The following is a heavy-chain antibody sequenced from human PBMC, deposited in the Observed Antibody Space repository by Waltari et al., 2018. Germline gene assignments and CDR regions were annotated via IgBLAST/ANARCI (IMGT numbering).Heavy chain of an antibody. V-gene: IGHV1-24*01. CDR1: GYTLTELS. CDR2: FDTADGGT. CDR3: ATGGITMVRGVPY. D-gene: IGHD3-10*01. J-gene: IGHJ4*02. Sequence: QVQLVQSGAEVKKPGASVKVSCKVSGYTLTELSMHWLRQAPGKGLEWMGGFDTADGGTIYAQKLQGRSTMTEDTSTDTAYMELSSLRSEDTAVYYCATGGITMVRGVPYWGQGTLVTVSS.